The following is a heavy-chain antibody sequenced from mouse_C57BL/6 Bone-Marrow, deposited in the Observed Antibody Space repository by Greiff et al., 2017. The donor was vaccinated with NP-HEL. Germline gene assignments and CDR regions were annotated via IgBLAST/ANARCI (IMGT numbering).Heavy chain of an antibody. CDR2: IDPANGNT. CDR1: GFNIKNTY. D-gene: IGHD2-12*01. Sequence: VQLQQSVAELVRPGASVKLSCTASGFNIKNTYMHWVKQRPEQGLEWIGRIDPANGNTKYAPKFQGKATITVDTSSNTAYLQLSSLTSEDTAIYYCARAVIPRYDLFDYWGQGTTLTVSS. J-gene: IGHJ2*01. CDR3: ARAVIPRYDLFDY. V-gene: IGHV14-3*01.